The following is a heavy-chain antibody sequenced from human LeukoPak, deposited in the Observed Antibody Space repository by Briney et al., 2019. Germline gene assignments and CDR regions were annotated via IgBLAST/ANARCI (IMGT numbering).Heavy chain of an antibody. CDR1: GGSLSSGSYY. D-gene: IGHD3-10*01. CDR2: IYSSGSN. J-gene: IGHJ6*03. Sequence: PSQTLSLTCTVSGGSLSSGSYYWRWLRQTAGRGREGLGRIYSSGSNNYNPSLKSRLTISVDTSKHQFSLKLSSVTAADTAVYYCARDQRDYYGSGKYYYYYYIDVWGKGTTVTISS. V-gene: IGHV4-61*02. CDR3: ARDQRDYYGSGKYYYYYYIDV.